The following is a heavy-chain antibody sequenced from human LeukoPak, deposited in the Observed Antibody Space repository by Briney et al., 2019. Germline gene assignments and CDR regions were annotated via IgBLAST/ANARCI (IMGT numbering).Heavy chain of an antibody. D-gene: IGHD5-24*01. J-gene: IGHJ4*02. CDR3: ATNRVGSSFDY. Sequence: GASVKVSCKASGYTFTGHYMHWVRQAPGQGLEWMGRIDIISGGTTFAHHFQGRVTLTRDTSISTGYMELSGLTSDDTAVYYCATNRVGSSFDYWGQGALVTVSS. CDR2: IDIISGGT. CDR1: GYTFTGHY. V-gene: IGHV1-2*02.